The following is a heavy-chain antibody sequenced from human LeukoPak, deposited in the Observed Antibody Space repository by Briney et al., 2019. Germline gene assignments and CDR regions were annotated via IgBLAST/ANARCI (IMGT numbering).Heavy chain of an antibody. J-gene: IGHJ4*02. CDR2: INPNSGGT. CDR1: GYTFTGYY. Sequence: ASVKVSCKASGYTFTGYYMHWVRQAPGQGLEWMGWINPNSGGTNYAQKLQGRVTTTTDTSTSTAYMELRSLRSDDTAVYYCARAKDYYDSSGYYEYASFDYWGQGTLVTVSS. V-gene: IGHV1-2*02. D-gene: IGHD3-22*01. CDR3: ARAKDYYDSSGYYEYASFDY.